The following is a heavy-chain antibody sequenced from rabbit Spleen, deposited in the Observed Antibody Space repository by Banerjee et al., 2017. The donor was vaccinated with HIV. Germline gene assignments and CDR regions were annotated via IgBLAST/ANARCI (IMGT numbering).Heavy chain of an antibody. V-gene: IGHV1S40*01. CDR1: GFSFSNNYY. J-gene: IGHJ6*01. Sequence: QSLEESGGDLVKPGASLTLTCTASGFSFSNNYYMGWVRQAPGKGLEWIACIHAGSSGVTYYANWAKGRFTISKTSSTTVTLQMTSLTAADTATYFCAREVEIYTGVVGYGVPNYGMDLWGQGTLVTVS. D-gene: IGHD6-1*01. CDR2: IHAGSSGVT. CDR3: AREVEIYTGVVGYGVPNYGMDL.